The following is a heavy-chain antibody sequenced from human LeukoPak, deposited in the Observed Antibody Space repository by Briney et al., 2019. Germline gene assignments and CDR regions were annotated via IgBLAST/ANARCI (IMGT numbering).Heavy chain of an antibody. D-gene: IGHD1-7*01. CDR3: VRDRRSITGTREFDY. CDR1: GGSISSYY. CDR2: IYYSGST. Sequence: PSETLSLTCTVSGGSISSYYWSWIRQPPGKGLEWIGYIYYSGSTNYNPSLKSRVTISVDTSKNQFSLKPSSVTAADTAVYYCVRDRRSITGTREFDYWGQGTLVTVSS. J-gene: IGHJ4*02. V-gene: IGHV4-59*12.